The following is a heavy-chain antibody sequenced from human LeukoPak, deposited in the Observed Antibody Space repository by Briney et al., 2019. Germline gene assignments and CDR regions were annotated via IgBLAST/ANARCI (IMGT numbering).Heavy chain of an antibody. CDR3: PKDSGLAYCDGDCYSRDY. J-gene: IGHJ4*02. CDR2: IRYDGSNK. CDR1: GFTFSHYG. V-gene: IGHV3-30*02. Sequence: PGRSLGLSCAASGFTFSHYGMHWVRQAPGKGLEWVAFIRYDGSNKYYADSVKGRFTISRDNSKNRLYLQMNSLRAEETALCYSPKDSGLAYCDGDCYSRDYWGQGTLVTVSS. D-gene: IGHD2-21*02.